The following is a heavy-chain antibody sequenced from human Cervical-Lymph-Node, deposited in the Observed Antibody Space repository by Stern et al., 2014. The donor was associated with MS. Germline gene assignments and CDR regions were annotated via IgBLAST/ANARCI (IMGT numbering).Heavy chain of an antibody. Sequence: VQLVQSGAEVNKPGSSVKVSCKTSGGTFSNYAFNWVRQAPGQGPEWMGGIIPIFNTADYAQNFQGRVTITADESTSTTYMELSGLKSEDTAVYFCARGSVYYDFWSTSYGPFQFWGQGTLVSVSS. J-gene: IGHJ4*02. V-gene: IGHV1-69*01. CDR1: GGTFSNYA. D-gene: IGHD3-3*01. CDR3: ARGSVYYDFWSTSYGPFQF. CDR2: IIPIFNTA.